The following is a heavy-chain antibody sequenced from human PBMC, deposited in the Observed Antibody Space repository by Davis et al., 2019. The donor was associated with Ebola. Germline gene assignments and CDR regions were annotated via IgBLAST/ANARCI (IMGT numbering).Heavy chain of an antibody. J-gene: IGHJ4*02. D-gene: IGHD5-18*01. CDR2: IKQDGSEK. CDR3: ARGSRRGYSYGFV. V-gene: IGHV3-7*03. CDR1: GFTFSTYC. Sequence: GESLKISCAASGFTFSTYCMSWVRQAPGKGLEWVANIKQDGSEKYYVDSVKGRFTISRDNAKNSLYLQMNSLRAEDTAVYYCARGSRRGYSYGFVWGQGALVTVSS.